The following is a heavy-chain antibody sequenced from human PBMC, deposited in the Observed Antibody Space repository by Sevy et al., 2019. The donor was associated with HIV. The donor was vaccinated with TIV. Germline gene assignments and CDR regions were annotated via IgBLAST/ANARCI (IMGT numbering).Heavy chain of an antibody. Sequence: GGSLRLSCAASGFTFSSYWMSWVRQAPGKGLEWVANIKQDGSEKYYVDSVKGRVTISRDNAKNSLYLQMNSLRAEDTAVYYCARVDILTGYSPLWYWGQGTLVTVSS. CDR2: IKQDGSEK. D-gene: IGHD3-9*01. V-gene: IGHV3-7*03. CDR3: ARVDILTGYSPLWY. J-gene: IGHJ4*02. CDR1: GFTFSSYW.